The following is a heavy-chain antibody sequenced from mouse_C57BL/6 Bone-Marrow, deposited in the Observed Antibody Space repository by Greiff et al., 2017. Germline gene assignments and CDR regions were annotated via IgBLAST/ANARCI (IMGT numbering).Heavy chain of an antibody. V-gene: IGHV1-50*01. J-gene: IGHJ3*01. CDR1: GYTFTSYW. CDR3: AKGFAY. Sequence: VQLQQPGAELVKPGASVKLSCKASGYTFTSYWMQWVNQRPGQGLEWIGEIDPSDSYSNYNQKFKGKATLTVDTSSSTAYMQLSSLTSEDSAVYYCAKGFAYWGQGTLVTVSA. CDR2: IDPSDSYS.